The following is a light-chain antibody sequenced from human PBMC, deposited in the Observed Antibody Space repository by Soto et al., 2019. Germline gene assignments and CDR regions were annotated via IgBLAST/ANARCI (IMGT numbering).Light chain of an antibody. Sequence: QSVLTQPPSVSGAPGQRVTISCTGSSSNIGAGYNVHWYQQVPGTAPKLHIYGDSNRPSGVPDRFSGSKSGTSASLAITGLQAEDEADYYGQSYDSSLSGWLFGGGTKLTVL. J-gene: IGLJ3*02. CDR1: SSNIGAGYN. V-gene: IGLV1-40*01. CDR2: GDS. CDR3: QSYDSSLSGWL.